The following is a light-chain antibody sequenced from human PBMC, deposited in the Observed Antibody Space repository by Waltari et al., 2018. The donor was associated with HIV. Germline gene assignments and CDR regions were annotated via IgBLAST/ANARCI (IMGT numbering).Light chain of an antibody. CDR2: EVN. Sequence: QSALTQPPSAPGSPGQSVTISCTGTSSDVGGYKYVSWYQQHPGKAPKLMIYEVNKRPSGVPDRFFGSKSGNTASLTVSGLQAEDEADYYCSSYADNNSVLFGGGTKVTVL. CDR3: SSYADNNSVL. CDR1: SSDVGGYKY. V-gene: IGLV2-8*01. J-gene: IGLJ2*01.